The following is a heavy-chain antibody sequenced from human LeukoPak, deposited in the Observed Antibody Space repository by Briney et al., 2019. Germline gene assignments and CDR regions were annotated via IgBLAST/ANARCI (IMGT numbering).Heavy chain of an antibody. D-gene: IGHD3-3*01. CDR2: IYYSGST. J-gene: IGHJ5*02. CDR1: GGSIGSSSYY. CDR3: ARQVTSITIFGVVLGWFDP. V-gene: IGHV4-39*01. Sequence: SETLSLTCTVSGGSIGSSSYYWGWIRQPPGKGLEWIGSIYYSGSTYYNPSLKSRVTISVDTSKNQFSLKLSSVTAADTAVYYCARQVTSITIFGVVLGWFDPWGQGTLVTVSS.